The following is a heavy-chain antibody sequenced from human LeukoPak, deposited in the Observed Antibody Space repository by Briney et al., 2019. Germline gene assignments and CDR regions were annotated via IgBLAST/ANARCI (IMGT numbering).Heavy chain of an antibody. CDR1: GYTFTGYY. V-gene: IGHV1-2*02. D-gene: IGHD1-26*01. Sequence: ASVKVSCKASGYTFTGYYMHWVRQAPGQGLEWMGWINPNSGGTNYAQKLQGRVTMTTDTSTSTAYMELRSLRSDDTAVYYCARKAGWWELLRNAFDIWGQGTMVTVSS. CDR2: INPNSGGT. J-gene: IGHJ3*02. CDR3: ARKAGWWELLRNAFDI.